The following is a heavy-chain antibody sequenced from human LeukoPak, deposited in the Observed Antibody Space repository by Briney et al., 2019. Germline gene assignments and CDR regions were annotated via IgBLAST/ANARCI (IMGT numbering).Heavy chain of an antibody. D-gene: IGHD3-3*01. CDR3: ARGDADFWSGYYARSIWFDP. CDR2: IIPIFGTA. J-gene: IGHJ5*02. Sequence: ASVKVSCKASGGTFSSYAISWVRQAPGQGLEWMGGIIPIFGTANYAQKFQGRVTITADESTSTAYMELSSLRSEDTAVYYCARGDADFWSGYYARSIWFDPWGQGTLVTVSS. V-gene: IGHV1-69*01. CDR1: GGTFSSYA.